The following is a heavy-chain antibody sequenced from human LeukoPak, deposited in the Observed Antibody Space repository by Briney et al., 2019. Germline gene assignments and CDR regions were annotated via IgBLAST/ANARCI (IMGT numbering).Heavy chain of an antibody. CDR2: IYYSGST. D-gene: IGHD6-13*01. CDR1: GGSIRSGDYS. Sequence: PSETLSLTCGVSGGSIRSGDYSWSWIRQPPGKGLEWIGYIYYSGSTYYNPSLKSRVTISVDTSKNQFSLKLSSVTAADTAVYYCARVRESSSWYLNWFDPWGQGTLVTVSS. CDR3: ARVRESSSWYLNWFDP. V-gene: IGHV4-30-4*07. J-gene: IGHJ5*02.